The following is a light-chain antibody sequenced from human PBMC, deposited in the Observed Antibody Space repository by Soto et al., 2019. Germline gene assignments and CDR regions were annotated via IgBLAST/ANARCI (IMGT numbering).Light chain of an antibody. Sequence: DIQMTQSPATLSASVGERVTVPCRASQSISTLLAWYQEKPGKAPKLLIDKASDLESGVPSRFSGSGSGAEFTLTISSLQPDDFATYYCLQYYRYPFTFGGGTKVDSK. J-gene: IGKJ4*01. CDR2: KAS. CDR3: LQYYRYPFT. CDR1: QSISTL. V-gene: IGKV1-5*03.